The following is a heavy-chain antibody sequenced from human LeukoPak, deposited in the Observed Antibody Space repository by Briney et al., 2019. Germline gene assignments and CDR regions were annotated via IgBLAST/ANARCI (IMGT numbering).Heavy chain of an antibody. D-gene: IGHD3-10*02. CDR3: ARHLFPLAFFDY. Sequence: SETLSLTCTVSGGSISSSSYYWGWIRQPPGKGLEWIGSIYYSGSTYYNPSLKSRVTISVDTSKNQFSLKLSSVTAADTAVYYCARHLFPLAFFDYWGQEPWSPSPQ. J-gene: IGHJ4*01. CDR2: IYYSGST. V-gene: IGHV4-39*01. CDR1: GGSISSSSYY.